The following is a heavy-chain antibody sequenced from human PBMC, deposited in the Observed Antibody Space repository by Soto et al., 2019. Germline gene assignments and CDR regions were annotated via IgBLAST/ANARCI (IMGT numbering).Heavy chain of an antibody. Sequence: SETLSLTCAVYGGSFSGYYRSWIRQPPGKGLEWIGEINHSGSTNYNPSLKSRVTISVDTSKNQFSLKLSSVTAADTAVYYCARGPLRRRYGDVWGQGTKVTVSS. V-gene: IGHV4-34*01. CDR2: INHSGST. CDR3: ARGPLRRRYGDV. CDR1: GGSFSGYY. D-gene: IGHD1-20*01. J-gene: IGHJ6*02.